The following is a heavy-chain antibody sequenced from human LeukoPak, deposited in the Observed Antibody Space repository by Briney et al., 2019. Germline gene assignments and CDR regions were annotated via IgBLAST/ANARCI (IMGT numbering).Heavy chain of an antibody. Sequence: GGSLRLSCAASGFTVSNNYMSRVRQAPGKGLEWVSLIYSGGSTYYADSVKGRFTISRDNSKNTLYLQMNSLRAEDTAVYYCAREDPTGYSSGWSNWFDPWGQGTLVTVSS. V-gene: IGHV3-53*01. CDR1: GFTVSNNY. D-gene: IGHD6-19*01. CDR3: AREDPTGYSSGWSNWFDP. J-gene: IGHJ5*02. CDR2: IYSGGST.